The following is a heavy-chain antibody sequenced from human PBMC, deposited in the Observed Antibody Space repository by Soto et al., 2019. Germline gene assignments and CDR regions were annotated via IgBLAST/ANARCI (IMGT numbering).Heavy chain of an antibody. CDR2: MYFGGSF. Sequence: QMQLQESGPGLVKPSETLSLTCTVSGASVSTGYWSWIRQPPGKGLEWIGFMYFGGSFNYNPSLTSRVTISVETSKNQFFMKVTSVTAADTAVYYCARSYYDTTGLAVDPWGQGTLVTVSS. CDR3: ARSYYDTTGLAVDP. V-gene: IGHV4-59*02. CDR1: GASVSTGY. J-gene: IGHJ5*02. D-gene: IGHD3-22*01.